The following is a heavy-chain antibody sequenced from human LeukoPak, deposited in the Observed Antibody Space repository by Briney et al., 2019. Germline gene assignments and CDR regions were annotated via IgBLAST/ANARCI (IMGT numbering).Heavy chain of an antibody. V-gene: IGHV3-23*01. CDR1: GFTCSSYV. CDR3: AKGLYFGELLGPCDF. Sequence: GGSLRLSCAASGFTCSSYVMTWVRQAPGKGLEWVSVISGNDASTYYADSVKGRFTISRDNSNNTLYLQMNSLRAEDTAVYYCAKGLYFGELLGPCDFWGQGTLVTVSS. J-gene: IGHJ4*02. CDR2: ISGNDAST. D-gene: IGHD3-10*01.